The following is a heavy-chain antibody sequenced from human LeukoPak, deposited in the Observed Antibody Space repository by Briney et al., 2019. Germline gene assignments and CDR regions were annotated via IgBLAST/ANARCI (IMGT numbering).Heavy chain of an antibody. CDR2: IKQDGSEK. D-gene: IGHD3-10*01. J-gene: IGHJ4*02. CDR1: GFTFSSYS. V-gene: IGHV3-7*04. Sequence: GGSLRLSCAASGFTFSSYSMNWVRQAPGKGLEWVANIKQDGSEKYYVDSVKGRFTISRDNAKNSLYLQMNSLRAEDTAVYYCARAPALWFGEPDYWGQGTLVTVSS. CDR3: ARAPALWFGEPDY.